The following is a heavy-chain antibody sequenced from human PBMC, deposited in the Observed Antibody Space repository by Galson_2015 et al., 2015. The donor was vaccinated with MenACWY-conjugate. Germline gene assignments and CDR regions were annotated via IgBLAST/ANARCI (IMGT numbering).Heavy chain of an antibody. Sequence: SLSLSCAASGFTVTTYMSWVRQAPGKGLEWVSAIYAGGTPYYADSVKGRFTISRDISKNTVYLQMNSLRPEDTAVYYCARGRRRGDYYYGMDVWGQGTPVTVSS. J-gene: IGHJ6*02. D-gene: IGHD2-15*01. CDR1: GFTVTTY. CDR2: IYAGGTP. V-gene: IGHV3-66*02. CDR3: ARGRRRGDYYYGMDV.